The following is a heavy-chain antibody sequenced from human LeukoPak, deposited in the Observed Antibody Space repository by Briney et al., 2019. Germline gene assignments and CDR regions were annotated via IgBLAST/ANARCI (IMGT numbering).Heavy chain of an antibody. V-gene: IGHV3-23*01. CDR1: GLTFSSHA. J-gene: IGHJ4*02. CDR3: ANDLPNTVWFDY. CDR2: ISVSGGTT. D-gene: IGHD4-17*01. Sequence: GGSLRLSCAASGLTFSSHALSWVRQAPGKGLEWVSSISVSGGTTYYADSVKGRFTISRDNSKNMLYLQMDSLRAEDTAVYYCANDLPNTVWFDYWGRGAMVTVSS.